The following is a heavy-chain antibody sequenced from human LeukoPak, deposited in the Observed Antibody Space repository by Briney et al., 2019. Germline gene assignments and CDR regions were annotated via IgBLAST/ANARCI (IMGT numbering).Heavy chain of an antibody. J-gene: IGHJ6*02. CDR3: ATSEWDSVGFYYDYGMDV. D-gene: IGHD1-26*01. V-gene: IGHV4-34*01. Sequence: PSETLSLTCGVHGGSFSAFYWIWIRQPPGKGLEWIGEINQSGTTTYNPSLMSRVSISVDTSKNQFSLRLTSVTAADTAVYYCATSEWDSVGFYYDYGMDVWGQGTTVTVSS. CDR2: INQSGTT. CDR1: GGSFSAFY.